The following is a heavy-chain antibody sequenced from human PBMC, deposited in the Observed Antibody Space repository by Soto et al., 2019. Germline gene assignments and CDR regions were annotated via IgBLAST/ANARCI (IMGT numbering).Heavy chain of an antibody. CDR2: IYWDDDK. J-gene: IGHJ4*02. Sequence: QITLKESGPTLVKPTQTLTLTCTFSRFSLSTYGVDVGWIRQPPGKALEWLALIYWDDDKRYSPSLKSRLTITKDTSKNQVVLTMTNMDPVDTVTYYCALWTTQIPCFDYWFQGTLVTVSS. D-gene: IGHD2-15*01. CDR1: RFSLSTYGVD. V-gene: IGHV2-5*02. CDR3: ALWTTQIPCFDY.